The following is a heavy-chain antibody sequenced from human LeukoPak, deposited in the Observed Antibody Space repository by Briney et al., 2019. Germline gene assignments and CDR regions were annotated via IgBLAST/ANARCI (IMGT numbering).Heavy chain of an antibody. CDR3: ARDLHRAFDY. D-gene: IGHD2-21*01. V-gene: IGHV3-74*01. J-gene: IGHJ4*02. CDR2: INGDGGNT. CDR1: GFMFSGYW. Sequence: PGGSLRLSCAASGFMFSGYWMHWVRQAPGKGLVWVARINGDGGNTNYADSVKGRFTISRDNAKNTVYLEMNSLRDEDTAVYFCARDLHRAFDYWGQGTLVTVSS.